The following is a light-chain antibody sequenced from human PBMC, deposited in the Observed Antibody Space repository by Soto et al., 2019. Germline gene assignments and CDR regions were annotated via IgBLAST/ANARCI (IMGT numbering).Light chain of an antibody. V-gene: IGKV1-5*01. J-gene: IGKJ4*01. Sequence: DIQMTQSPSILSASVGYRFTITCLASQSISSWLAWYKKKTGKDPKLLIYDDYSLESGVPSRLSGSGSGTEFTLTISSLQPDEVATYDCQQSYSTTLTVGGVTKVEIK. CDR3: QQSYSTTLT. CDR2: DDY. CDR1: QSISSW.